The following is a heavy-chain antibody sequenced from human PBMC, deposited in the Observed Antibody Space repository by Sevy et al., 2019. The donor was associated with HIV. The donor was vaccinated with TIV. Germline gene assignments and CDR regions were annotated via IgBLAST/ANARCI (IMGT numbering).Heavy chain of an antibody. D-gene: IGHD3-16*01. CDR2: ISSTSNTI. CDR1: GFTFNNYA. CDR3: ARIGMITFGGAARGAFDI. J-gene: IGHJ3*02. Sequence: GGSLRLSCAASGFTFNNYAMNWVRQAPGKGLEWVSYISSTSNTIYYADSVKGRFTISRGNADNCLYLQMKSLRAEETALYYWARIGMITFGGAARGAFDIWGQGTMVTVSS. V-gene: IGHV3-48*01.